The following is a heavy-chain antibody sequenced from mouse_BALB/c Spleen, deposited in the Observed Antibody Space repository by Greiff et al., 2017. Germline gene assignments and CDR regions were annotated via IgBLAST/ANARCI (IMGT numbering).Heavy chain of an antibody. CDR3: NFFYYGYDGAFAY. V-gene: IGHV14-4*02. CDR1: GFNIKDYY. Sequence: EVKVEESGAELVRSGASVKLSCTASGFNIKDYYMHWVKQRPEQGLEWIGWIDPENGDTEYAPKFQGKATMTADTSSNTAYLQLSSLTSEDTAVYYCNFFYYGYDGAFAYWGQGTLVTVSA. CDR2: IDPENGDT. D-gene: IGHD2-2*01. J-gene: IGHJ3*01.